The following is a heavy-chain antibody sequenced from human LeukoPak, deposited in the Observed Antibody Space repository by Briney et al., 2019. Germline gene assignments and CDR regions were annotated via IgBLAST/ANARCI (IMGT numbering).Heavy chain of an antibody. CDR3: AHQRYIAAAGTISWFDP. J-gene: IGHJ5*02. D-gene: IGHD6-13*01. CDR2: YCDDHK. V-gene: IGHV2-5*02. Sequence: YCDDHKRYSQSLKSRLTITKDTSKNQVVLTMTNMDPVDTATYYCAHQRYIAAAGTISWFDPWGQGTLVTVSS.